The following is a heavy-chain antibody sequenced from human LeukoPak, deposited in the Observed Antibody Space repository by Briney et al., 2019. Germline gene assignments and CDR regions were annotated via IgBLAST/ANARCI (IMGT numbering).Heavy chain of an antibody. CDR3: ARTTTPHYYGSGSYALGY. V-gene: IGHV3-30-3*01. J-gene: IGHJ4*02. CDR2: ISYDGSNK. Sequence: GRSPRLSCAASGFTFSTYAMHWVRQGPGKGLEWVAVISYDGSNKYYADSVKGRFTISRDNSKNTLYLQMSSLSAEDTAVYYCARTTTPHYYGSGSYALGYWGQGTLLTLPS. CDR1: GFTFSTYA. D-gene: IGHD3-10*01.